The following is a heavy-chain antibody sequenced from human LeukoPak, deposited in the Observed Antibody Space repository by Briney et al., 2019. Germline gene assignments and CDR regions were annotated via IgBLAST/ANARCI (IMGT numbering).Heavy chain of an antibody. CDR1: GGSISGYY. CDR3: ARNGGDYVFDY. J-gene: IGHJ4*02. D-gene: IGHD4-17*01. V-gene: IGHV4-59*01. CDR2: IYYSGST. Sequence: SETLSLTCTVSGGSISGYYWSWIRQPPGKGLEWIGYIYYSGSTNYNPSLKSRATISVDTSKNQFSLKLNSVTTADTAVYYCARNGGDYVFDYWGQGILVTVSS.